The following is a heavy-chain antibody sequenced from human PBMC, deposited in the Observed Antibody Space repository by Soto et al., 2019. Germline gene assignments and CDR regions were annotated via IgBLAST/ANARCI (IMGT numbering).Heavy chain of an antibody. D-gene: IGHD2-8*01. Sequence: PGGSLRISCAASGFTFSSYAMSWVRQAPGKGLEWVSEIRGSGGGTYYADSVKGRFTISRDKAKNTLYLQMNSLRGEDTAEYYSAILLFDIVLIVYATFVYLGQAPXVTVS. CDR3: AILLFDIVLIVYATFVY. CDR2: IRGSGGGT. CDR1: GFTFSSYA. V-gene: IGHV3-23*01. J-gene: IGHJ4*02.